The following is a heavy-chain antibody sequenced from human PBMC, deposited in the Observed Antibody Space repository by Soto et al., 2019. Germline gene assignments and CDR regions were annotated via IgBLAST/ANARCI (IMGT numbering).Heavy chain of an antibody. CDR1: GYSFTSFG. CDR3: ARGATVPGYYDYYMDV. V-gene: IGHV1-18*01. D-gene: IGHD1-26*01. Sequence: GASVKVSCKASGYSFTSFGISWVRQAPGHGLEWMAWSSTDNGNTNFAQKFQGRATMTTDPSTSTAHLELRNLRSDDTAIYYCARGATVPGYYDYYMDVWGKGTTVTVSS. J-gene: IGHJ6*03. CDR2: SSTDNGNT.